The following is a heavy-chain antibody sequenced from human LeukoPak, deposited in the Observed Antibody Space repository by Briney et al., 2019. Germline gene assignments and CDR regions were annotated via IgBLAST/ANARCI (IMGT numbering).Heavy chain of an antibody. D-gene: IGHD1-7*01. CDR3: AKFQAWNYVRPDAFDV. V-gene: IGHV3-23*01. CDR1: GFTFSSYA. CDR2: ISGSGGSA. Sequence: PGGSLRLSCAASGFTFSSYAMSWVRQAPGKGLEWVSAISGSGGSAYYADSVRGRFTISRDNSKNTLYLQMNSLRAEDTAVYYCAKFQAWNYVRPDAFDVWGQGTMVTVSS. J-gene: IGHJ3*01.